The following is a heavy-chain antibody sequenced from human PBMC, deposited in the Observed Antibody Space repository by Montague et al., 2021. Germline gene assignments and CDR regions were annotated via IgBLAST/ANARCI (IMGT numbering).Heavy chain of an antibody. CDR3: ARGRGVSSGIGQLDP. V-gene: IGHV3-23*01. CDR1: GFTFSNYG. Sequence: SLRLSCAASGFTFSNYGMSWVRQAPGKGLEWVSSITGSGSTTYYADSVKGRFTISGDNSENTLYLQMNNLRTEDTALYYCARGRGVSSGIGQLDPWGQGTLVTVSS. D-gene: IGHD3-22*01. J-gene: IGHJ5*02. CDR2: ITGSGSTT.